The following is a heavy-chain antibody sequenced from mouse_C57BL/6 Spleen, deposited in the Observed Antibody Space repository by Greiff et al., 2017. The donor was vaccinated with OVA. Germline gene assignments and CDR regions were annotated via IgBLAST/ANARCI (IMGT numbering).Heavy chain of an antibody. J-gene: IGHJ1*03. CDR2: ISYDGSN. D-gene: IGHD4-1*01. V-gene: IGHV3-6*01. Sequence: EVKLVESGPGLVKPSQSLSLTCSVTGYSITSGYYWNWIRQFPGNRLEWMGYISYDGSNNYNPSLKNRISITRDTSKNQFFLKLNSVTTEDTATYYCAITGTGYFDVWGTGTTVTVSS. CDR1: GYSITSGYY. CDR3: AITGTGYFDV.